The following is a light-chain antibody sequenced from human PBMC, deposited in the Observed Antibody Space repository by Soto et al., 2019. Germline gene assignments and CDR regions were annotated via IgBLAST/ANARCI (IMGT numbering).Light chain of an antibody. CDR1: NSDIGRFNY. CDR2: GVS. Sequence: QSALTQPATVSGSPGQSITISCTGTNSDIGRFNYVSWYQHRPGRAPRLLIYGVSDRPSGVSARFSGSKSGNTASLTISGLQAEDEADYYCSSYTSTNTYVFGTGTKVTVL. CDR3: SSYTSTNTYV. V-gene: IGLV2-14*01. J-gene: IGLJ1*01.